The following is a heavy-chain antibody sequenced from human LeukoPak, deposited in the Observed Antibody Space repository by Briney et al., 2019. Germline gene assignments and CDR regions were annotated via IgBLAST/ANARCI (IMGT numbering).Heavy chain of an antibody. CDR3: ARLLWFGKFSYNWFDP. V-gene: IGHV4-30-2*01. D-gene: IGHD3-10*01. Sequence: SQTLSLTCAVSGGSISSGGYSWSWIRQPPGKGLEWIGYIYHSGSTYYNPSLKSRVTISVDRSKNQFSLKLSSVTAADTAVYYCARLLWFGKFSYNWFDPWGQGTLVTVSS. CDR2: IYHSGST. J-gene: IGHJ5*02. CDR1: GGSISSGGYS.